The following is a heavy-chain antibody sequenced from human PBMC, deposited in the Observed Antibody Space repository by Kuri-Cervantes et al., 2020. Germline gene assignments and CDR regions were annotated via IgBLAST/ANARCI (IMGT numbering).Heavy chain of an antibody. J-gene: IGHJ6*02. Sequence: GESLKISCAASGFTFSGYAMHWVRQAPGKRLEWVAVISYDGSNKHYADSVKGRFTISRDNSKNTLYLQMNSLRAEDTAVYYCARDKDPGGMDVWGQGTTVTVSS. CDR1: GFTFSGYA. CDR2: ISYDGSNK. V-gene: IGHV3-30-3*01. D-gene: IGHD7-27*01. CDR3: ARDKDPGGMDV.